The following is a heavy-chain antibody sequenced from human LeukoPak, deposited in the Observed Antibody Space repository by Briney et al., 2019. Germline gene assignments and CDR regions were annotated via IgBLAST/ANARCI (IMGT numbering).Heavy chain of an antibody. V-gene: IGHV3-7*01. D-gene: IGHD5-12*01. CDR2: INQGGSVK. CDR1: GFTFRSYW. J-gene: IGHJ4*02. Sequence: PGGSLRLSCAASGFTFRSYWMSWVRQAPGKGLEWVANINQGGSVKYYVDSVKGRFTISRDDAKNSLYLQMNSLRAEDTAVYYCARLESMATVDYWGQGTLVTVSS. CDR3: ARLESMATVDY.